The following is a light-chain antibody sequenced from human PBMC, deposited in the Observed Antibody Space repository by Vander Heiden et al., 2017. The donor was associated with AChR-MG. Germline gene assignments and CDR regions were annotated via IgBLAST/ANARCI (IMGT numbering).Light chain of an antibody. Sequence: ESVSPGQTASITCSGDKLGDKYACWYQQKPGQSPVLVIYQDSKRPSGIPERFSGSNSGNTATLTISGTQAMDEADYYCQAWDSSTAVFGGGTKLTVL. CDR1: KLGDKY. CDR3: QAWDSSTAV. J-gene: IGLJ2*01. CDR2: QDS. V-gene: IGLV3-1*01.